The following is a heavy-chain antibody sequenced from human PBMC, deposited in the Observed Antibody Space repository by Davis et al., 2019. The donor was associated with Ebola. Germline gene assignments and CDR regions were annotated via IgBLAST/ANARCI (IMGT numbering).Heavy chain of an antibody. CDR3: VRGWGRSGLDV. J-gene: IGHJ6*02. Sequence: PSETLSLTCAISGDSVFGKNGAWNWIRQSPSRGLEWLVRTYYNSKWYTDYAVSVRGRITINADPSKNQFSRQVNSVTPEDTAVYYCVRGWGRSGLDVWGQGTTVTVSS. V-gene: IGHV6-1*01. D-gene: IGHD3-16*01. CDR2: TYYNSKWYT. CDR1: GDSVFGKNGA.